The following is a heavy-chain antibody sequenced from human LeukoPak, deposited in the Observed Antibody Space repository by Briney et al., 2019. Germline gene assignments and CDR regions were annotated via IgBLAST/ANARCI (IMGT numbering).Heavy chain of an antibody. CDR3: ARRSWYVDY. J-gene: IGHJ4*02. D-gene: IGHD6-13*01. Sequence: PSETLSLTCSVSGGSISSYYWSWIRQPPGKGLEWIGYIYSSGSTNYNPSLESRVTISEDTSKNQIFLKLSSVTAADTAIYYCARRSWYVDYWGQGTLVTVSS. V-gene: IGHV4-59*08. CDR2: IYSSGST. CDR1: GGSISSYY.